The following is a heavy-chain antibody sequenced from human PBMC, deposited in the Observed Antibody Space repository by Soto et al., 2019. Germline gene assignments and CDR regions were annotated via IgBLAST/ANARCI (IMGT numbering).Heavy chain of an antibody. CDR1: GHTLTELS. J-gene: IGHJ4*02. CDR2: FDPKTHDT. D-gene: IGHD3-10*01. Sequence: QVQMVQSGAEVKKSGASVKVSCKVSGHTLTELSIHWVRQTPGKGLEWMGGFDPKTHDTMYVQKFQGRITMTGDTSTDTAYMELSSLRSEDTATYYCATDFRSGSHGGGFDSWGQGTLVTVSS. CDR3: ATDFRSGSHGGGFDS. V-gene: IGHV1-24*01.